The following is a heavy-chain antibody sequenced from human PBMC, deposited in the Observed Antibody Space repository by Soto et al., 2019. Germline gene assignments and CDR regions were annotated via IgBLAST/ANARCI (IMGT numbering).Heavy chain of an antibody. CDR3: ARGRPTGGLAP. D-gene: IGHD3-10*01. Sequence: PSETLSLTCAVYGGAFSGYYWSWIGQPPGKGLEWIGESKHSGSTNYNPSLKSRVTISGDKSKKQFSLKLSSVTAGDTAVYYWARGRPTGGLAPWGKGILVSV. CDR1: GGAFSGYY. CDR2: SKHSGST. V-gene: IGHV4-34*01. J-gene: IGHJ5*02.